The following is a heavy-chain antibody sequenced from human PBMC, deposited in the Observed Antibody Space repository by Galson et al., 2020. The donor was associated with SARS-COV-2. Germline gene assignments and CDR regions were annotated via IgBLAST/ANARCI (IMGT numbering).Heavy chain of an antibody. J-gene: IGHJ3*02. CDR2: ISSSGTTI. CDR1: GFTFRDYY. D-gene: IGHD6-13*01. Sequence: GESLKISCAASGFTFRDYYMSWIRQAPGKGLEWVSYISSSGTTIYYADSVKGRFTMSRDNAKNSLYLQMNSLRAEDTAVYYCAREVRSSNNDAFDIWGQGTMVTVSS. V-gene: IGHV3-11*04. CDR3: AREVRSSNNDAFDI.